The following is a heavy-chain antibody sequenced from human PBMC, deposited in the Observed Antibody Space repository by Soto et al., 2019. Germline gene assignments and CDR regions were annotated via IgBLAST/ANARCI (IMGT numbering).Heavy chain of an antibody. CDR1: GYTFTGYY. J-gene: IGHJ3*01. CDR2: INPNSGGT. V-gene: IGHV1-2*04. CDR3: ARYRTNVPVAFDV. Sequence: ASVKVSCKASGYTFTGYYMHWVRQAPGQGLEWMGWINPNSGGTNYAQKFQGWVTMTRDTSISTAYMDLSGLRSEDTAVYYCARYRTNVPVAFDVWGQGTMVTV. D-gene: IGHD1-1*01.